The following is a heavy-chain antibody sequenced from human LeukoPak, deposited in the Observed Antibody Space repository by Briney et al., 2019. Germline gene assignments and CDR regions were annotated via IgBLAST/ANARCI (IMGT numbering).Heavy chain of an antibody. J-gene: IGHJ4*02. CDR3: AKDIGGGYQAIWYYFDY. CDR2: ISWNSGSI. Sequence: PGGSLRLSCAASGFTFDDYAMHWVRQAPGKGLEWVSGISWNSGSIGYADSVKGRFTISRDNAKNSLYLQMNSLRAEDTALYYCAKDIGGGYQAIWYYFDYWGQGTLVTVSS. CDR1: GFTFDDYA. V-gene: IGHV3-9*01. D-gene: IGHD5-24*01.